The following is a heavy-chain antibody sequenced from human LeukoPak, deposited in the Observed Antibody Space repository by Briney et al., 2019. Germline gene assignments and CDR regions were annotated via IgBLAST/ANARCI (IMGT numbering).Heavy chain of an antibody. J-gene: IGHJ4*02. CDR1: GGSISSGGYY. CDR3: ARGAYYHSSGYQAQFDL. V-gene: IGHV4-30-2*01. D-gene: IGHD3-22*01. Sequence: PSQTLSLACTVSGGSISSGGYYWSRIRQPPGKGMERIGYIYHSGSTYYNPSLKSRVSISVDKSKNQFSLKLSSVTAADTAVYYCARGAYYHSSGYQAQFDLWGQGTLVTVSS. CDR2: IYHSGST.